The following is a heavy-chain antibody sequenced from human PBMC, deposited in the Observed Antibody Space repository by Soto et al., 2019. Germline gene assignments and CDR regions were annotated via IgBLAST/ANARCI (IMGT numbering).Heavy chain of an antibody. CDR1: GYTFTSYG. V-gene: IGHV1-18*01. Sequence: QVPLVQSGAEVKKPGASVKVSCKASGYTFTSYGISWVRQAPGQGLEWMGWISAYNGNTNYAQKLQGRVTMTTDTSTSTAYMELRSLRSDDTAVYYCARDIVVVPAAFYYYYYGMDVWGQGTTVTVSS. J-gene: IGHJ6*02. CDR3: ARDIVVVPAAFYYYYYGMDV. D-gene: IGHD2-2*01. CDR2: ISAYNGNT.